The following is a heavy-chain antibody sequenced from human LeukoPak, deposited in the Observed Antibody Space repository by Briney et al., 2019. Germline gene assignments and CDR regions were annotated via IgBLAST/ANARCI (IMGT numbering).Heavy chain of an antibody. D-gene: IGHD1-14*01. Sequence: GGSLRLSCAASGFTFSSYAMSWVRQAPGKGLEWVSGVSGSGGSIYYADSVKGRFTISRDNSKNTLYLQMSSLRAEDTAVYYCAAGEPYVYWGQGALVTVSS. J-gene: IGHJ4*02. CDR3: AAGEPYVY. V-gene: IGHV3-23*01. CDR1: GFTFSSYA. CDR2: VSGSGGSI.